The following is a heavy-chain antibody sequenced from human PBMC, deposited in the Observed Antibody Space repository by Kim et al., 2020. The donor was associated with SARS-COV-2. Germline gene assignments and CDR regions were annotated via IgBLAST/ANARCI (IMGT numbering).Heavy chain of an antibody. CDR2: ISDSGAGT. CDR3: ATSVMAAGSY. D-gene: IGHD6-13*01. Sequence: GGSLRLSCAASGFTFSRYGMSWVRQAPGKGLEWVSSISDSGAGTYYLDSVKGRFTISRDNSKNTLYLQMNSLRAEDTAVYYCATSVMAAGSYWGQGTLAT. V-gene: IGHV3-23*01. CDR1: GFTFSRYG. J-gene: IGHJ4*02.